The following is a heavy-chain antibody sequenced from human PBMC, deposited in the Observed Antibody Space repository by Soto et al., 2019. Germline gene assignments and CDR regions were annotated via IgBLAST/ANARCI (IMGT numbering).Heavy chain of an antibody. J-gene: IGHJ4*02. V-gene: IGHV3-23*01. CDR1: GCGMSSYP. CDR3: ARDCSSSSCSVWAY. D-gene: IGHD2-2*01. CDR2: ITASGEKL. Sequence: LSCAGSGCGMSSYPMTCVRQAPGKGLEWVSGITASGEKLYYADSVKGRFTVSRDNSKNTLYLQINSLRADDTAVYYCARDCSSSSCSVWAYWGQGTLVPSSS.